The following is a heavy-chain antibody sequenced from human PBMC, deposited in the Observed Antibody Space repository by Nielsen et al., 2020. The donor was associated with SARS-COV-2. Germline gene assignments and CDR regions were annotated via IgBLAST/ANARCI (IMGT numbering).Heavy chain of an antibody. J-gene: IGHJ6*03. CDR3: ARGYCSSTSCSPFAYMDV. CDR2: INPIGGST. Sequence: WVRQAPGQGLEWMGIINPIGGSTTYAQKFQGRVTMTSDTSTTTIYMELSSLRSEDTAVYYCARGYCSSTSCSPFAYMDVWGKGTTVTVSS. V-gene: IGHV1-46*01. D-gene: IGHD2-2*01.